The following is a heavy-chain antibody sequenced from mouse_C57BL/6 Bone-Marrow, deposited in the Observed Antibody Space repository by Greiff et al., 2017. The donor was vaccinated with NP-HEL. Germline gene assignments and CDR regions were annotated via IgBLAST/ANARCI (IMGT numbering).Heavy chain of an antibody. Sequence: QVQLKHSGAELMKPGASVKLSCKATGYTFTGYWIEWVKQRPGHGLEWIGEILPGSGSTNYNEKFKGKATFTADTSSNTAYMQLSSLTTEDSAIYYCARDTIVTTLTDWYFDVWGTGTTVTVSS. D-gene: IGHD2-5*01. CDR2: ILPGSGST. CDR3: ARDTIVTTLTDWYFDV. V-gene: IGHV1-9*01. J-gene: IGHJ1*03. CDR1: GYTFTGYW.